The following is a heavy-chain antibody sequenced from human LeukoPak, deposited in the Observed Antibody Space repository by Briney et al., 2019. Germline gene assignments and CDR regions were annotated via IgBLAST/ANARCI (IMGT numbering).Heavy chain of an antibody. J-gene: IGHJ6*02. CDR1: GYTFTGYY. D-gene: IGHD2-2*01. CDR3: ARAKGDIVVVPAAIANYGKDV. Sequence: GASVKVSCKASGYTFTGYYMHWVRQAPGQGLEWMGWINPNSGGTNYAQKFQGWVTMTRDTSISTAYMELSRLRSDDTAVYYCARAKGDIVVVPAAIANYGKDVWGQGTTVTVSS. V-gene: IGHV1-2*04. CDR2: INPNSGGT.